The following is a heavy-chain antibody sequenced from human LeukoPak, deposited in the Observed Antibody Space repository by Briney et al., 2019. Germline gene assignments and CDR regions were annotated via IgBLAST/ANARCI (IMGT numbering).Heavy chain of an antibody. J-gene: IGHJ4*02. CDR1: GFTVSSNY. CDR2: IYTGGST. V-gene: IGHV3-66*01. Sequence: GGSLRLSCAASGFTVSSNYMTWVRQAPGKGLEWVSVIYTGGSTYYADSVKGRFTISRDNSKNTVHLQMNSLRAEDTAVCYCATMWLGISTSRNFDYWGQGTLVTVSS. CDR3: ATMWLGISTSRNFDY. D-gene: IGHD6-19*01.